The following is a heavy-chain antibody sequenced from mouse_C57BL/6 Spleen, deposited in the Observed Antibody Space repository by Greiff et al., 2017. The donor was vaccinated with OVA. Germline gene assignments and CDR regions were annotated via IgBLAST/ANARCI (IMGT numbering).Heavy chain of an antibody. V-gene: IGHV5-9-1*02. CDR1: GFTFSSYA. CDR3: TRDRGSYYAMDY. CDR2: ISSGGDYS. D-gene: IGHD3-1*01. Sequence: EVMLVESGEGLVKPGGSLKLSCAASGFTFSSYAMSWVRQTPEKRLEWVAYISSGGDYSYYADTVKGRFTISRDNARNTLYLQMSSLKSEDTAMYYCTRDRGSYYAMDYWGQGTSVTVSS. J-gene: IGHJ4*01.